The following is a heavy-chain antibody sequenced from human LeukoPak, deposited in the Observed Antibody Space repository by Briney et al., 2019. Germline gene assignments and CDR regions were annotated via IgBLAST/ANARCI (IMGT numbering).Heavy chain of an antibody. J-gene: IGHJ4*02. D-gene: IGHD6-6*01. CDR2: ISAYNGNT. Sequence: ASVKVSCKASGYTFTSYGISWVRQAPGQGLEWMGWISAYNGNTNYAQKLQGRVTMTTDTSTGTAYMELRSLRSDDTAVYYCARDRSYSSSFPVDYWGQGTLVTVSS. CDR3: ARDRSYSSSFPVDY. V-gene: IGHV1-18*01. CDR1: GYTFTSYG.